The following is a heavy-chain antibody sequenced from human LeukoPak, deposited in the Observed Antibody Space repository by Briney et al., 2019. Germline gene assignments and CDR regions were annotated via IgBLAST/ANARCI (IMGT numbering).Heavy chain of an antibody. J-gene: IGHJ3*02. CDR2: ISAYNGNT. CDR1: GYTFTSYG. V-gene: IGHV1-18*01. Sequence: ASVKVSCKASGYTFTSYGISWVRQAPGQGLEWMGWISAYNGNTNYAQKLQGRVTMTTDTSTSTAYMELRSLRSDDTAVYYCAREIPTQHYDFPRLYDAFDIWGQGTMVTVSS. D-gene: IGHD3-3*01. CDR3: AREIPTQHYDFPRLYDAFDI.